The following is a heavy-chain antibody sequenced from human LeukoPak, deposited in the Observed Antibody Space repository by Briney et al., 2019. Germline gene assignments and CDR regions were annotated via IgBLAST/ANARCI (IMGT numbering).Heavy chain of an antibody. J-gene: IGHJ5*02. CDR3: ARSVTYNWFDH. V-gene: IGHV1-2*02. Sequence: VASVKVSCKTSGYVFINYYIHWVRLAPGQGLQWMGWINPKSGATNYAQSFQGRVALTTDTSISTAFMELSNLRPDDTAIYFCARSVTYNWFDHWGQGTRVTVSS. D-gene: IGHD2-21*02. CDR1: GYVFINYY. CDR2: INPKSGAT.